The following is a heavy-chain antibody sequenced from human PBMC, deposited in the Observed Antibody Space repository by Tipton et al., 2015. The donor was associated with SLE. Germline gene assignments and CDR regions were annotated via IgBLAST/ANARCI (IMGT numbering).Heavy chain of an antibody. J-gene: IGHJ4*02. CDR2: IWYDGSNK. Sequence: SLRLSCAASGFTFSSYGMHWVRQAPGKGLEWVAVIWYDGSNKYYADSVKGRFTISRDNSKNTLYLQMNSLRAEDTAVYYCARYSSSWYYFDYWGQGTLVTVSS. V-gene: IGHV3-33*01. D-gene: IGHD6-13*01. CDR3: ARYSSSWYYFDY. CDR1: GFTFSSYG.